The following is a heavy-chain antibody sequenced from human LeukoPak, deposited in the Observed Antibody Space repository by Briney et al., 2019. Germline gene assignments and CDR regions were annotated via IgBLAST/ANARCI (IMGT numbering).Heavy chain of an antibody. D-gene: IGHD3-10*01. Sequence: GGSLRLSCAASGFTFSNAWMSWVRQAPGKGLEWVGRIKSKTDGGTTDYAAPVKGRFTISRDDSKNTLYLQMNSLKTEDTAVYYCTTRPYGSGSYGMDVWGQGTTVTVSS. CDR3: TTRPYGSGSYGMDV. CDR2: IKSKTDGGTT. J-gene: IGHJ6*02. CDR1: GFTFSNAW. V-gene: IGHV3-15*01.